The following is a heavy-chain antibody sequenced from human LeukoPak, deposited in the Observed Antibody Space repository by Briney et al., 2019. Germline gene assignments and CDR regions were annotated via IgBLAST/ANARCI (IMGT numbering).Heavy chain of an antibody. V-gene: IGHV4-59*08. Sequence: SETLSLTCTVSGGSISSYYWSWIRQPPGKGLEWIGYIYYSGSTNYNPSLKSRVTISVDTSKNQFSLKLSSVTAADTAVYYCARRKGGAIEPFDYWGQGTLVTVSS. J-gene: IGHJ4*02. D-gene: IGHD3-16*02. CDR2: IYYSGST. CDR3: ARRKGGAIEPFDY. CDR1: GGSISSYY.